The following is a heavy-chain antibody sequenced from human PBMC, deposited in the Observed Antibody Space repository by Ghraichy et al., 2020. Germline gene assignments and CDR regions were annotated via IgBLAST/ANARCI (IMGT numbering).Heavy chain of an antibody. CDR3: AKEGYSSSWYKEYFQH. CDR1: GFSFSTYA. V-gene: IGHV3-23*01. Sequence: GGSPRLSCAASGFSFSTYAMSWVRQAPGKGLEWVSAISGRGGSTSYADSVKGRFTISRDNSKNTLFLQMNSLRADDTAVYYCAKEGYSSSWYKEYFQHWGQGTLVTVSS. CDR2: ISGRGGST. D-gene: IGHD6-13*01. J-gene: IGHJ1*01.